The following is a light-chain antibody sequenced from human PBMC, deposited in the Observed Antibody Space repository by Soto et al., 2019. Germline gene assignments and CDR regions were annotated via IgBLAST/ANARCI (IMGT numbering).Light chain of an antibody. CDR2: DVS. CDR3: SSYTSSITLV. J-gene: IGLJ2*01. CDR1: SSDVGGYNY. V-gene: IGLV2-14*03. Sequence: QSALTQPASVSGSPGQSITISCTGTSSDVGGYNYVSWYQQHPGKAPKLMIYDVSNRPSEVSNRFSGSKSGNTASLSISGLQAEDEADYYCSSYTSSITLVFGGGTKVTVL.